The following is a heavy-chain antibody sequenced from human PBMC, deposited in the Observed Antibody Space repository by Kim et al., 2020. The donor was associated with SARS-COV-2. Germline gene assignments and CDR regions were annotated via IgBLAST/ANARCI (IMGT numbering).Heavy chain of an antibody. CDR3: TTDIAADYYGMDV. D-gene: IGHD6-13*01. Sequence: YAAPVKGRFTISRDDSKNTLYLQMNSLKTEDTAVYYCTTDIAADYYGMDVWGQGTTVTVSS. V-gene: IGHV3-15*01. J-gene: IGHJ6*02.